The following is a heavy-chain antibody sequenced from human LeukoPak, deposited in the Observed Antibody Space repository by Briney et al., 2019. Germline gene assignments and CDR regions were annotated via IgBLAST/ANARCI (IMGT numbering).Heavy chain of an antibody. CDR3: AKDEDYGDWGYYFDY. Sequence: GGSLRLSCAASGFTFSSYGMSWVRQAPGKGLEWVSAISGSGGSTYYADSVKGRFTISRDNSKNTLYLQMNSLRAEDTAVYYCAKDEDYGDWGYYFDYWCQGTLVTVSS. V-gene: IGHV3-23*01. CDR2: ISGSGGST. J-gene: IGHJ4*02. CDR1: GFTFSSYG. D-gene: IGHD4-17*01.